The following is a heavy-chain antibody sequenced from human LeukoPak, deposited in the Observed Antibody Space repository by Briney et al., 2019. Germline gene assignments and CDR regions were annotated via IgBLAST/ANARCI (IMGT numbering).Heavy chain of an antibody. Sequence: PGGSLRLSCAASGFTFSSYGMHWVRQAPGKGLEWVAVISYDGSNKYYADSVKGRFTISRDNSKNTLYLQMNSLRAEDTAVYYCAKSTGDYGGSGVDYWGQGTLVTVSS. CDR3: AKSTGDYGGSGVDY. CDR2: ISYDGSNK. D-gene: IGHD3-16*01. CDR1: GFTFSSYG. J-gene: IGHJ4*02. V-gene: IGHV3-30*18.